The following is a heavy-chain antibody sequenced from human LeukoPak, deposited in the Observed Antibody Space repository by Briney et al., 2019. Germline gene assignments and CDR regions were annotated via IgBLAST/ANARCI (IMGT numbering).Heavy chain of an antibody. D-gene: IGHD2-15*01. Sequence: SQTLSLTCAISGDSVSSNSAAWNWIRQSPSRGLEWLGRTYYRSKWYNDYAVSVKSRITINPDTSKNQFSLQLNSVTPEDTAVYYCARDRHCSGGSYYSPVYYYYYGMDVWGQGTTVTVSS. CDR1: GDSVSSNSAA. CDR2: TYYRSKWYN. V-gene: IGHV6-1*01. J-gene: IGHJ6*02. CDR3: ARDRHCSGGSYYSPVYYYYYGMDV.